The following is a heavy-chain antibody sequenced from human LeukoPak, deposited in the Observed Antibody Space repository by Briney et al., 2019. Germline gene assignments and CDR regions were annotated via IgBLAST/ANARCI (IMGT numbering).Heavy chain of an antibody. CDR1: GGSISSSSYY. V-gene: IGHV4-39*07. J-gene: IGHJ4*02. CDR2: IYYSGST. Sequence: PSETLSLTCTVSGGSISSSSYYWGWIRQPPGKGLEWIGSIYYSGSTYYNPSLKSRVTISVDTSKNQFSLKLSSVTAADTAVYYCAREEGYYFDYWGQGTLVTVSS. CDR3: AREEGYYFDY.